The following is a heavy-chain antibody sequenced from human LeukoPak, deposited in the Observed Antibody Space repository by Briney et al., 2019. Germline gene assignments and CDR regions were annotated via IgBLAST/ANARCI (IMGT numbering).Heavy chain of an antibody. Sequence: GGSLRLSCAASDFLFSSYAMNWVPQASGKGLEWGSVIGASGSSTYYADSVKGRFTISRDNSKTTLYLQVNSLRAEDRAVYYCARGLSSVSDGFDIWGQGTMVTVSS. J-gene: IGHJ3*02. CDR2: IGASGSST. CDR3: ARGLSSVSDGFDI. CDR1: DFLFSSYA. V-gene: IGHV3-23*01. D-gene: IGHD3-10*01.